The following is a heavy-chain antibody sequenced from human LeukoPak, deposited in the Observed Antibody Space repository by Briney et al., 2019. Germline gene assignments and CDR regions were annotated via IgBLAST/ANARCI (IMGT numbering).Heavy chain of an antibody. CDR2: INHSGST. J-gene: IGHJ5*02. V-gene: IGHV4-34*01. Sequence: SETLSLTCAVYGGSFSGYYWSWIRQPPGKGLEWIGEINHSGSTNYNPSLKSRVTISVDTSKNQFSLKLSSVTAADTAVYCCARGGYASSSWSINWFDPWGQGTLVTVSS. D-gene: IGHD6-13*01. CDR3: ARGGYASSSWSINWFDP. CDR1: GGSFSGYY.